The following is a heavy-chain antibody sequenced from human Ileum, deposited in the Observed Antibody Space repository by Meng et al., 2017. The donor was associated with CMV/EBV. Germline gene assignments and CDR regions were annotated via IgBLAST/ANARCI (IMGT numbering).Heavy chain of an antibody. D-gene: IGHD3-3*01. CDR1: GFTFSSYS. J-gene: IGHJ6*02. V-gene: IGHV3-21*01. CDR2: ISSSSSYI. Sequence: ETLSLTCAASGFTFSSYSMNWVRQAPVKGLEWVSSISSSSSYIYYADSVKGRFTISRDNAKNSLYLQMNSLRAEDTAVYYCARDDVYDFWSERYYYYGMDVWGQGTTVTVSS. CDR3: ARDDVYDFWSERYYYYGMDV.